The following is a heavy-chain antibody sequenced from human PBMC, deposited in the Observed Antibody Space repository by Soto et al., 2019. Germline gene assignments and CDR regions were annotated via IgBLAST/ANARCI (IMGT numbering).Heavy chain of an antibody. CDR2: TYPSGST. CDR3: AREGGYDSPHGC. Sequence: QVQLQESGPGLVKPSQTLSLICTVSGGFISNGDYHWSWIRQPPGKGLEWIGYTYPSGSTYYNESLRSRITISIDASKNQFSLKLNSVTAADTAVYYCAREGGYDSPHGCWGQGTLVTVSS. V-gene: IGHV4-30-4*01. D-gene: IGHD5-12*01. CDR1: GGFISNGDYH. J-gene: IGHJ4*02.